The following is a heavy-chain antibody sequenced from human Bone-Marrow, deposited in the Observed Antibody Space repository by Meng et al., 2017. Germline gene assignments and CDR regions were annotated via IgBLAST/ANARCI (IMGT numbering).Heavy chain of an antibody. CDR1: GFTFSNCG. V-gene: IGHV3-30*18. Sequence: QVQLVESGGGVVQPGRSLRLSCAASGFTFSNCGMHWVRQAPGKGLEWVALISYDGSNEYYADSVKGRFIISRDNSKNTLYLQMNSLGAEDTAVYYCAKGPYDSRGYLPFDYWGQGTLVTVSS. CDR3: AKGPYDSRGYLPFDY. D-gene: IGHD3-22*01. CDR2: ISYDGSNE. J-gene: IGHJ4*02.